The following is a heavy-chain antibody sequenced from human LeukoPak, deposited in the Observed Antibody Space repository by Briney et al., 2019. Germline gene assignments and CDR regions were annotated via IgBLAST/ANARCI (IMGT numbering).Heavy chain of an antibody. J-gene: IGHJ5*02. D-gene: IGHD5-18*01. CDR2: ISGSGDST. V-gene: IGHV3-23*01. Sequence: GGSLRLSCAAPGFTFTSSAMSLVRQDPGKGQEWVSYISGSGDSTYYAASVKGRFTISRENSKDTLYLQMNSLRAEDTALYYCAKDRGYSYGPWGQGTLVTVSS. CDR3: AKDRGYSYGP. CDR1: GFTFTSSA.